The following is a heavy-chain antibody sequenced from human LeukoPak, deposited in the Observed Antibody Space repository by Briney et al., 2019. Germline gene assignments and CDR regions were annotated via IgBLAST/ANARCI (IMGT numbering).Heavy chain of an antibody. V-gene: IGHV4-39*07. CDR3: ARDRDIAAAGSSSTFDY. J-gene: IGHJ4*02. CDR1: GGSISSSSYY. D-gene: IGHD6-13*01. Sequence: SETLSLTCTVSGGSISSSSYYWGWIRQPPGKGLEWIGEINHSGSTNYNPSLKSRVTISVDTSKNQFSLKLSSVTAADTAVYYCARDRDIAAAGSSSTFDYWGQGTLVTVSS. CDR2: INHSGST.